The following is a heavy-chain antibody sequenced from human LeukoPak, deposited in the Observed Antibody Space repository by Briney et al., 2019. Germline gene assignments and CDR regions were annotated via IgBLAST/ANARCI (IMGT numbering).Heavy chain of an antibody. D-gene: IGHD6-19*01. CDR1: GFTVSSNY. CDR2: IYSGGST. V-gene: IGHV3-53*01. J-gene: IGHJ3*02. Sequence: GGSLKLSCAASGFTVSSNYMSWVRQAPGKGLEWVSSIYSGGSTYYADSVARGHTHHEHNSKNTVYLQRNSLRAEDTAVYYCARVRLDSSERYLDAFENWGQGRVLPVSS. CDR3: ARVRLDSSERYLDAFEN.